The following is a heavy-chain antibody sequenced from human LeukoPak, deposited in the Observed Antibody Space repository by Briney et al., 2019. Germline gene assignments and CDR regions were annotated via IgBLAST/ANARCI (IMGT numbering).Heavy chain of an antibody. Sequence: SETLSLTCTVSGGSISSYYWHWIRQPAGKGLAWIGRIYTSGSANYNPPLKSRVPMSVHTSQNQFSLTLNSVTAADTAIYYSSRYNYGLDAFDLWGRGTRVSVSS. V-gene: IGHV4-4*07. J-gene: IGHJ3*01. D-gene: IGHD5-24*01. CDR3: SRYNYGLDAFDL. CDR1: GGSISSYY. CDR2: IYTSGSA.